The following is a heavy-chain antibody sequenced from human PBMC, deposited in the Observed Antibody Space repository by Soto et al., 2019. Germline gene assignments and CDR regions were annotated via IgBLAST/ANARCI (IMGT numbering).Heavy chain of an antibody. CDR1: GGSISSYY. V-gene: IGHV4-59*08. J-gene: IGHJ4*02. CDR3: ARRYGGNLDY. Sequence: PSETLSLTCTVSGGSISSYYWRWIRQPPGKGLEWIGYIYYSGSTNYNPSLKSRVTISVDTSKNQFSLKLSSVTAADTAVYYCARRYGGNLDYWGQGTLVTVS. D-gene: IGHD1-26*01. CDR2: IYYSGST.